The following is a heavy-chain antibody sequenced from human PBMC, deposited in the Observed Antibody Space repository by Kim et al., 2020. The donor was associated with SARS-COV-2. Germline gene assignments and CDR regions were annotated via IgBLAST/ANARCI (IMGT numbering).Heavy chain of an antibody. V-gene: IGHV6-1*01. Sequence: YAVSVKSRITINPDTSKNQFSLQLNSVTPEDTAVYYCARDRAGADYFDYWGQGTLVTVSS. CDR3: ARDRAGADYFDY. D-gene: IGHD1-26*01. J-gene: IGHJ4*02.